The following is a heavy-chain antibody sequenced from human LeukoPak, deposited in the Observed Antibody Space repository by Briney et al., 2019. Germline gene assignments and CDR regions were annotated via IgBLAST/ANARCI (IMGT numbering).Heavy chain of an antibody. V-gene: IGHV3-66*01. CDR1: GFTVSSNY. CDR3: AVEVITTFSSYYYGMDV. Sequence: QAGGSLRLSCAASGFTVSSNYMSWVRQAPGKGLEWVSVIYSGGSTYYADSVKGRFTISRDNSKNTLYLQMNSLRAEDTAVYYCAVEVITTFSSYYYGMDVWGQGTTVTVSS. CDR2: IYSGGST. J-gene: IGHJ6*02. D-gene: IGHD3-22*01.